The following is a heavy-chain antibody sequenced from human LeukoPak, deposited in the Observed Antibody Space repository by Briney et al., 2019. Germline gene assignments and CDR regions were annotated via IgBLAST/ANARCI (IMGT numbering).Heavy chain of an antibody. CDR3: ARDPEVGYCSGGSCYGQGY. Sequence: ASVKVSCKASGGTFSSYAISWVRQAPGQGLEWMGRIIPIFDTANYAQKFQGRVTITTDESTSTAYMELSSLRSEDTAVYYCARDPEVGYCSGGSCYGQGYWGQGTLVTVSS. J-gene: IGHJ4*02. D-gene: IGHD2-15*01. CDR1: GGTFSSYA. CDR2: IIPIFDTA. V-gene: IGHV1-69*05.